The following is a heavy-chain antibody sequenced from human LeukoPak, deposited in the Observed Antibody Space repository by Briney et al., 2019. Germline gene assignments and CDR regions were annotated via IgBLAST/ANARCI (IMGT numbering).Heavy chain of an antibody. CDR3: ARPMYYYDSSGSLAV. Sequence: GGSLRLSCAASGFTFSSYGIHWVRQDPGKWLEWVALISSNGKNKDYADSVKGRFTISRDNSKNTLYLQMNSLRAEDTAVYYCARPMYYYDSSGSLAVWGQGTTVTVTS. CDR1: GFTFSSYG. J-gene: IGHJ6*02. V-gene: IGHV3-30*04. D-gene: IGHD3-22*01. CDR2: ISSNGKNK.